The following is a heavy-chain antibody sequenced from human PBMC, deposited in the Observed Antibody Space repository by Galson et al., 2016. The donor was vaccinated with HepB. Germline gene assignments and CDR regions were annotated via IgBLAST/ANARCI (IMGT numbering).Heavy chain of an antibody. Sequence: SETLSLTCAVYGGSFSGFHWTWIRQAPGRGLEWLGEINHSGNSNYDPSLTSRVTVSVDTSNNRFSLSLSSVTAADSGIYYCARGAVGYCSSSTCYNYYYGLDVWGQGTTVSVPS. D-gene: IGHD2-2*02. V-gene: IGHV4-34*01. CDR3: ARGAVGYCSSSTCYNYYYGLDV. CDR2: INHSGNS. CDR1: GGSFSGFH. J-gene: IGHJ6*02.